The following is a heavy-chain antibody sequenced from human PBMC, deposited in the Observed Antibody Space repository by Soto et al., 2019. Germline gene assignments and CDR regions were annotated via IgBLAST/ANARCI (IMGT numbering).Heavy chain of an antibody. CDR3: ARRRYSGSSLDAFDI. Sequence: QVQLVQSGAEVKKPGASVKVSCKASGYTFTSYAMHWVRQAPGQRLEWMGWINAGNGNTKYSQKFQGRVTITRDTSASTAYMELSSLRSEDTAAYYCARRRYSGSSLDAFDIWGQGTMVTVSS. CDR1: GYTFTSYA. J-gene: IGHJ3*02. CDR2: INAGNGNT. D-gene: IGHD1-26*01. V-gene: IGHV1-3*01.